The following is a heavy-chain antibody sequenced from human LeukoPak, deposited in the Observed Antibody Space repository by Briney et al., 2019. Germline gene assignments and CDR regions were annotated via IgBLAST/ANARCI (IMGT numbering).Heavy chain of an antibody. Sequence: GGSLRLSCAAPGFTFSDYYMSWIRQAPGKGLEWVSYISSSSSYTDYADSVKGRFTISRDNAKNSLYLRMNSLRAEDTAVYYCAPGTYSYGYLFDYWGQGTLVTVSS. CDR1: GFTFSDYY. CDR3: APGTYSYGYLFDY. D-gene: IGHD5-18*01. J-gene: IGHJ4*02. V-gene: IGHV3-11*06. CDR2: ISSSSSYT.